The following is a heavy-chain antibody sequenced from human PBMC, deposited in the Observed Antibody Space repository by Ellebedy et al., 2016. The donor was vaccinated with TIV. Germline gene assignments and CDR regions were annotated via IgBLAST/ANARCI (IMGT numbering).Heavy chain of an antibody. CDR2: ISASGGST. J-gene: IGHJ4*02. D-gene: IGHD3-10*01. Sequence: GESLKISCAASGFTFSSYAMSWVRQAPGKGLEWVSGISASGGSTYYADSVKGRFTIARDNSKNTLYLQMNSLRAEDTAVYYCASLGSSDYWGQGTLVTVSS. V-gene: IGHV3-23*01. CDR3: ASLGSSDY. CDR1: GFTFSSYA.